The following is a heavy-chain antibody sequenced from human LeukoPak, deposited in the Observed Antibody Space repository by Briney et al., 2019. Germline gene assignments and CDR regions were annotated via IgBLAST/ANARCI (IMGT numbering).Heavy chain of an antibody. D-gene: IGHD3-22*01. Sequence: SETLSLTCAVYGVSFSGYYWSWIRQPPGKGLEWIGEINHSGSTNYNPSLKSRVTISVDTSKNQFSLKLSSVTAADTAVYYCARGPTYYYDSSGYYYAARGYYFDYWGQGTLVTVSS. CDR3: ARGPTYYYDSSGYYYAARGYYFDY. J-gene: IGHJ4*02. V-gene: IGHV4-34*01. CDR1: GVSFSGYY. CDR2: INHSGST.